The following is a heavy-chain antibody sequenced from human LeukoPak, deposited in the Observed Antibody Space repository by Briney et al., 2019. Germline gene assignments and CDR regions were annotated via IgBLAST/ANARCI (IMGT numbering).Heavy chain of an antibody. CDR1: GGSISSSNW. V-gene: IGHV4-4*02. Sequence: SGTLSLTCAVSGGSISSSNWWSWVRQPPGKGLEWIGEIYHSGSTNYNPSLKSRVTISVDKSKNQFSLKLSSVTAADTAVYYCARANPLYCSSTTCLFDYWGQGTLVTVSS. CDR3: ARANPLYCSSTTCLFDY. D-gene: IGHD2-2*01. CDR2: IYHSGST. J-gene: IGHJ4*02.